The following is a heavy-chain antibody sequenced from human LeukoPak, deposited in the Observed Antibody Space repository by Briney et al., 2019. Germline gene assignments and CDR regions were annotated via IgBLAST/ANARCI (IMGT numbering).Heavy chain of an antibody. D-gene: IGHD3-22*01. V-gene: IGHV4-59*12. Sequence: SETLSLTCTVSGGSISSYYWSWIRQPPGKGLEWIGYIYYSGSTNYNPSLKSRVTMSVDTSKNQFSLKLSSVTAADTAVYYCARNCDYYDSSGYYCYWGQGTLVTVSS. J-gene: IGHJ4*02. CDR2: IYYSGST. CDR1: GGSISSYY. CDR3: ARNCDYYDSSGYYCY.